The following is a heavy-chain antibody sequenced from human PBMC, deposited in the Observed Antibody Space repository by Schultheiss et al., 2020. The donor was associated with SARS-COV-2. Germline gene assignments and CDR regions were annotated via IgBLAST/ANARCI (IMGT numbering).Heavy chain of an antibody. Sequence: SETLSLTCTVSGGSISSSSYYWGWIRQPPGKGLEWIGYIYYSGSTYYNPSLKSRVTISVDTSKNQFSLKLSSVTAADTAVYYCARGGDWQWLDKDDAFDIWGQGTMVTVSS. CDR2: IYYSGST. CDR1: GGSISSSSYY. CDR3: ARGGDWQWLDKDDAFDI. V-gene: IGHV4-31*03. J-gene: IGHJ3*02. D-gene: IGHD6-19*01.